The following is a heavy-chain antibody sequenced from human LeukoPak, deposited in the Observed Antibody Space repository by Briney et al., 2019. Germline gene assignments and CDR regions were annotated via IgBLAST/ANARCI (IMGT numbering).Heavy chain of an antibody. J-gene: IGHJ4*02. Sequence: GGSLRLSCAASGFTFSSYGMNWVRQAPGKGLEWVSYISSSDTIYYADSVQGRFTISRDNSKSTLCLQMNSLRAEDTAVYYCAKQLGYCSDGSCYFPYWGQGTLVTVSS. V-gene: IGHV3-48*01. CDR1: GFTFSSYG. D-gene: IGHD2-15*01. CDR3: AKQLGYCSDGSCYFPY. CDR2: ISSSDTI.